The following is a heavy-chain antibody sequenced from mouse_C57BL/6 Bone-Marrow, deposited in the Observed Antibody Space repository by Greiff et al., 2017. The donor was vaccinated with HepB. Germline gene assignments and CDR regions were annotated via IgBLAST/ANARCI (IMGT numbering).Heavy chain of an antibody. J-gene: IGHJ4*01. CDR3: AKGYYYGRDYAMDY. CDR1: GYTFTSYW. D-gene: IGHD1-1*01. Sequence: VQLQQPGAELVRPGSSVKLSCKASGYTFTSYWMHWVKQRPIQGLEWIGNIDPSDSETHYNQKFKDKATLTVDKSSSTAYMQLSSLTSEDSAVYYCAKGYYYGRDYAMDYWGQGTSVTVSS. V-gene: IGHV1-52*01. CDR2: IDPSDSET.